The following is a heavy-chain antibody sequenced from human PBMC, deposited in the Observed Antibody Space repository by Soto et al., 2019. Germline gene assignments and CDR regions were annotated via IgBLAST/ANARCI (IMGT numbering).Heavy chain of an antibody. J-gene: IGHJ4*02. V-gene: IGHV3-49*03. D-gene: IGHD3-22*01. CDR1: GFTFGDYA. CDR3: TRPTYYYDSSGYYFDY. Sequence: GGSLRLSCTASGFTFGDYAMSWFRQAPGKGLEWVGFIRSKAYGGTTEYAASVKGRFTISRDDSKSIAYLQMNSLKTEDTAVYYCTRPTYYYDSSGYYFDYWGQGTLVTVSS. CDR2: IRSKAYGGTT.